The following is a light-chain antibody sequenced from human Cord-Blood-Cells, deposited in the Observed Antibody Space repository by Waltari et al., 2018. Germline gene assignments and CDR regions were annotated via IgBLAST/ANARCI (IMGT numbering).Light chain of an antibody. CDR3: LQDYNYPYT. CDR2: AAS. V-gene: IGKV1-6*01. Sequence: AIQMTQSPSSLSASVGDRVTITCRASQGIRNDLGWYQQKPGKAPKLLIYAASSLQSGVPSRFSGSGSGTDCALTISSLQPEDFATYYCLQDYNYPYTFGQGTKLEIK. J-gene: IGKJ2*01. CDR1: QGIRND.